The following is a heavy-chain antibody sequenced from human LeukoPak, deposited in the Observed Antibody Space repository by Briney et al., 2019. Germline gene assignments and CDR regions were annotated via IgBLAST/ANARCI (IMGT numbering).Heavy chain of an antibody. D-gene: IGHD3-16*02. CDR1: GYTLTSHG. Sequence: ASVKVSCKASGYTLTSHGITWVRQAPGQGLEWMGSISVDNRNTNYAQKFQGRVTLTTDTSTSTSYMELRSLKSDDTAIYYCARGSWGEVSFNYWGQGTPVTVSS. CDR3: ARGSWGEVSFNY. CDR2: ISVDNRNT. J-gene: IGHJ4*02. V-gene: IGHV1-18*01.